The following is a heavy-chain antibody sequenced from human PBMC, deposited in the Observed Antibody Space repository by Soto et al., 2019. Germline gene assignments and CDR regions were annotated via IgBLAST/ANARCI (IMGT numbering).Heavy chain of an antibody. CDR2: IIPIFGTA. V-gene: IGHV1-69*06. Sequence: GASVKVSCKASGGTFSSYAISWVRQAPGQGLEWMGGIIPIFGTANYAQEFQGRVTITADKSTSTAYMELSSLRSEDTAVYYCARGNIKRSIAANEEDYYGMDVWGQGTTVTAP. CDR1: GGTFSSYA. CDR3: ARGNIKRSIAANEEDYYGMDV. J-gene: IGHJ6*02. D-gene: IGHD6-6*01.